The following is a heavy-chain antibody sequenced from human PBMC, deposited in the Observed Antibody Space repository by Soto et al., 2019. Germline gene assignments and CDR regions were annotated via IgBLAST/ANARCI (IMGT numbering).Heavy chain of an antibody. J-gene: IGHJ4*01. CDR2: ISAYNGNT. Sequence: ASVKVSCKASGYTFTSYGISWVRQAPGQGLEWMGWISAYNGNTNYAQKLQGRVTLSADRSTSTAYMELSGLRSDDTAVYYCASGSLYGSGSYPVDYWGQGTLVTVSS. CDR1: GYTFTSYG. CDR3: ASGSLYGSGSYPVDY. D-gene: IGHD3-10*01. V-gene: IGHV1-18*01.